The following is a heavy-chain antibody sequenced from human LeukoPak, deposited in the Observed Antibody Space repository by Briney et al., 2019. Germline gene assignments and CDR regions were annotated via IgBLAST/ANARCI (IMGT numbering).Heavy chain of an antibody. CDR3: ARHLSGVTGYTYGRGIDY. CDR2: IKQDGSEK. Sequence: GGSLRLSCAASGFTFSSYWMIWVRQAPGKGLEWVANIKQDGSEKYYVDSVKGRFTIYRDNAKNSLYLQMNSLRAEDMAVYYCARHLSGVTGYTYGRGIDYWGQGTLVTVSS. V-gene: IGHV3-7*01. CDR1: GFTFSSYW. D-gene: IGHD5-18*01. J-gene: IGHJ4*02.